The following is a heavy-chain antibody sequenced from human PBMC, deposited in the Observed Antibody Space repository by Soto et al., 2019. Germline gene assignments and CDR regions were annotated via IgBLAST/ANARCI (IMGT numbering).Heavy chain of an antibody. V-gene: IGHV3-66*01. CDR2: IFSDGST. J-gene: IGHJ4*02. Sequence: GGSLRVSCAASGFTVSNDYMSWVRQAPGKGLEWISVIFSDGSTYYADSVKGRFTISRDNSENTLYLQINSLKAEDTAVYYSARAPFKVFGYWGQGTLVTVSS. CDR3: ARAPFKVFGY. CDR1: GFTVSNDY.